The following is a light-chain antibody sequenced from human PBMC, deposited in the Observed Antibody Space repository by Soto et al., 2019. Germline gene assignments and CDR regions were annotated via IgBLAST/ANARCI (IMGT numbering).Light chain of an antibody. CDR1: QSITKY. Sequence: DIQMTQSPSSLSASVGDRVTITCRASQSITKYLNWYQQKPGKAPKLLISATSSLQSGAPSRFSGSGSGTDFTLTISSLQPEDFATYYCQQSDNTPQMFGQGTKLEI. CDR3: QQSDNTPQM. CDR2: ATS. V-gene: IGKV1-39*01. J-gene: IGKJ2*01.